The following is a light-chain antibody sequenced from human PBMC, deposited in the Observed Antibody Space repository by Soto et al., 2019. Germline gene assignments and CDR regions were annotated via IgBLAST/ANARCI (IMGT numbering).Light chain of an antibody. J-gene: IGKJ5*01. CDR2: GAS. Sequence: EIVMTQSPATLSVSPGERATLSCRASQSVSGNLAWYQQKPGQAPRLLIYGASTRGTGIPARFSGSRSGTEFTLTISSLQSEDFAVYYCQQYNNWPPTFGQGTRLEIK. CDR1: QSVSGN. V-gene: IGKV3-15*01. CDR3: QQYNNWPPT.